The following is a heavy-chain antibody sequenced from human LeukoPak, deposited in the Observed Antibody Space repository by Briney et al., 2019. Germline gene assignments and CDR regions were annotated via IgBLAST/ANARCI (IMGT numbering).Heavy chain of an antibody. CDR3: ARALFQVPYYFDF. V-gene: IGHV3-74*01. CDR1: EFSFTNYW. J-gene: IGHJ4*02. D-gene: IGHD2-2*01. Sequence: GGSLRPSCEASEFSFTNYWMYWVRQAPGKGLPWVSAINTDGSTTTYADSVKGRFTISRDNARNTLYLQMNSLRAEDTAVYYCARALFQVPYYFDFWGQGTLVTVSS. CDR2: INTDGSTT.